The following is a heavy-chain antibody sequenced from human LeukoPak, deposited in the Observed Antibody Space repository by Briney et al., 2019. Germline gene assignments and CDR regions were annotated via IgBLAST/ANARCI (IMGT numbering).Heavy chain of an antibody. CDR1: GYTFTSYG. Sequence: ASVKVSCKASGYTFTSYGISWVRQAPGQGLEWMGWISAYNGNTNYAQKLQGRVTMTTDTSTSTAYMELRSLRSDDTAVYYCARDASGYDWREVWFDPWGQGTLVTVSS. CDR2: ISAYNGNT. CDR3: ARDASGYDWREVWFDP. V-gene: IGHV1-18*01. J-gene: IGHJ5*02. D-gene: IGHD5-12*01.